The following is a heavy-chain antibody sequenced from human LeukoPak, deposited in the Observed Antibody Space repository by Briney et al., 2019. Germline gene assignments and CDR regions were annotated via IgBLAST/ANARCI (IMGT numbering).Heavy chain of an antibody. J-gene: IGHJ5*02. D-gene: IGHD2-15*01. CDR1: GYSFSSYW. CDR2: IYPGDSDT. V-gene: IGHV5-51*01. Sequence: GESLKISCKGSGYSFSSYWIAWVRQMPGKGLEWMGIIYPGDSDTRYSPSFQGQVTISADKSISTAYLQWSSLKASDTAMYYCVRSPACSSGTCYPNWFDPWGQGTLVTVSS. CDR3: VRSPACSSGTCYPNWFDP.